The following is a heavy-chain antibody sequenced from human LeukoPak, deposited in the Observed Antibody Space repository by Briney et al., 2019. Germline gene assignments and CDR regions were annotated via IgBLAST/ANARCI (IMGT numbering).Heavy chain of an antibody. CDR3: AREPWPRARIAVAGY. Sequence: ASVTVSCTASGYTFTSYYMHWVRQAPGQGLEWMGIINPSGGSTSYAQKFQGRVTMTRDTSTSTVYMELSSLRSEDTAVYYCAREPWPRARIAVAGYWGQGTLVTVSS. CDR2: INPSGGST. D-gene: IGHD6-19*01. J-gene: IGHJ4*02. V-gene: IGHV1-46*01. CDR1: GYTFTSYY.